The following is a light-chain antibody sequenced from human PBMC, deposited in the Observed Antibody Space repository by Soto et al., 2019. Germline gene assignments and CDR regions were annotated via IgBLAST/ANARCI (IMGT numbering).Light chain of an antibody. J-gene: IGKJ5*01. Sequence: DIQITQSPSTLSASVGDRVTITCRASQSISSWLAWYQQKPGKAPKLLIYKASSLESGVPSRFSGSGSGTEFTLTISSLQPDDFATYYCQQYTSYSRTFGQGTLPEI. V-gene: IGKV1-5*03. CDR3: QQYTSYSRT. CDR2: KAS. CDR1: QSISSW.